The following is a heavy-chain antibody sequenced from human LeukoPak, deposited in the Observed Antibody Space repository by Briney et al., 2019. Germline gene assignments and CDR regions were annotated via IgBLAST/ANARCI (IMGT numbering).Heavy chain of an antibody. V-gene: IGHV3-30*02. CDR3: AKDDEYSSGWYGDFDC. Sequence: TGGSLRLSCAASGFTFSSYGMHWVRQAPGKGLEWVAFIRYDGSNKYYADSVKGRFTISRDNSKNTLYLQMNSLRAEDTAVYYCAKDDEYSSGWYGDFDCWGQGTLVTVSS. D-gene: IGHD6-19*01. CDR1: GFTFSSYG. CDR2: IRYDGSNK. J-gene: IGHJ4*02.